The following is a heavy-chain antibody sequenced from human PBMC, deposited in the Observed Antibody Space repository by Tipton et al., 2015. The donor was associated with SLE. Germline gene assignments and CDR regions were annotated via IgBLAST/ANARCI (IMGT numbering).Heavy chain of an antibody. CDR3: ASPAQWLVRRGGDY. CDR2: IWYDGSNK. CDR1: GFTFISYG. V-gene: IGHV3-33*08. Sequence: SLRLSCAASGFTFISYGMHWVRQAPGKGLEWVAVIWYDGSNKYYADSVKGRFTISRDNSKNTLYLQMNSLRAEDTAVYYCASPAQWLVRRGGDYWGQGTLVTVSS. J-gene: IGHJ4*02. D-gene: IGHD6-19*01.